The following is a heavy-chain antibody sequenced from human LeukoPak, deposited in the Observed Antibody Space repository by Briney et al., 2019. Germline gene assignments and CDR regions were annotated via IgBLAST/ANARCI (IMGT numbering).Heavy chain of an antibody. CDR1: GFTVSSNY. CDR2: IYSGGST. V-gene: IGHV3-66*01. J-gene: IGHJ6*02. CDR3: ARDPIGAGSDYYYYGMDV. Sequence: GGSLRLSCAASGFTVSSNYMSWVRQAPGKGLEWVSVIYSGGSTYYADSVKGRFTISRDNSKNTLYLQMNSLRAEDTAVYYCARDPIGAGSDYYYYGMDVWGQGTTVTVSS. D-gene: IGHD3-10*01.